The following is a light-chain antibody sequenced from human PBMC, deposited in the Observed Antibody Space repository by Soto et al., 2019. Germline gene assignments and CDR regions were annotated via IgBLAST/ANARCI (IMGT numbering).Light chain of an antibody. V-gene: IGKV3-15*01. CDR1: QSVSSN. CDR3: QQYNNWPPYT. J-gene: IGKJ2*01. Sequence: EIVLTQSPATLSVSPGERATLSCRASQSVSSNLAWYQQKPGQAPPLLIYGASTRATGIPARFSGSGSGTEFTLTISSLQSEDFAVYYCQQYNNWPPYTFGQGTKLEIK. CDR2: GAS.